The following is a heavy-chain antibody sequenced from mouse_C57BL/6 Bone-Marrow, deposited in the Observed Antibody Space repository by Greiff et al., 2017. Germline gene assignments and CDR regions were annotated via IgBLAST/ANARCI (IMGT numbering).Heavy chain of an antibody. Sequence: VQLVESGGGLVKPGGSLKLSCAASGFTFSSYTMSWVRQTPEKRLEWVATISGGGGNTYYPDSVKGRFTISRDNAKNTLYLQMSSLRSEDTALYYCARLYYGNSYAMDYWGQGTSVTVSS. CDR1: GFTFSSYT. CDR3: ARLYYGNSYAMDY. V-gene: IGHV5-9*01. D-gene: IGHD2-1*01. CDR2: ISGGGGNT. J-gene: IGHJ4*01.